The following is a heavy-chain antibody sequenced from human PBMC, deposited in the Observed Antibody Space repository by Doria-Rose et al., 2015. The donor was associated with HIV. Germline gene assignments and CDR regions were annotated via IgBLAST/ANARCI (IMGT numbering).Heavy chain of an antibody. J-gene: IGHJ4*02. CDR3: ARIKSSRWYHKYYFDF. CDR2: TFSDDER. Sequence: QVTLKESGPVLVKPTETLTPTCTVSGVSLSSPGMGVSWIRQPPGEALEWLAKTFSDDERSYKTSLKSRLTISRGTSKSQVVLTMTDMDPVDTATYYCARIKSSRWYHKYYFDFWGQGTLVIVSA. V-gene: IGHV2-26*01. CDR1: GVSLSSPGMG. D-gene: IGHD6-13*01.